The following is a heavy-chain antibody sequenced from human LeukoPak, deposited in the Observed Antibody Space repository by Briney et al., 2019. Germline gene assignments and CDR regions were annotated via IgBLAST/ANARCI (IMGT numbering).Heavy chain of an antibody. CDR3: AKDPHQGLRYFDWFSHYFDY. CDR2: ISGSGGST. J-gene: IGHJ4*02. Sequence: GGSLRLSCAASGFTFSSDAMSWVRQAPGKGLECVSAISGSGGSTYYADSVKGRFTISRDNSKNTLYLQMNSLRAEDTAVYYCAKDPHQGLRYFDWFSHYFDYWGQGTLVTVSS. CDR1: GFTFSSDA. D-gene: IGHD3-9*01. V-gene: IGHV3-23*01.